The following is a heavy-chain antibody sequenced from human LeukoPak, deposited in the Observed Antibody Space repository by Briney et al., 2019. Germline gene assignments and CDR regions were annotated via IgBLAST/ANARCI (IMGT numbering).Heavy chain of an antibody. Sequence: SGTLSLTCAVSGVSISSSNWWSWVRQPPGKGLEWIGEIYHSGSTNYNPSLKSRVTISVDTSKNQFSLKLSSVTAADTAVYYCARGGTGYFYYFDYWGQGTLVTVSS. D-gene: IGHD3/OR15-3a*01. J-gene: IGHJ4*02. V-gene: IGHV4-4*02. CDR3: ARGGTGYFYYFDY. CDR1: GVSISSSNW. CDR2: IYHSGST.